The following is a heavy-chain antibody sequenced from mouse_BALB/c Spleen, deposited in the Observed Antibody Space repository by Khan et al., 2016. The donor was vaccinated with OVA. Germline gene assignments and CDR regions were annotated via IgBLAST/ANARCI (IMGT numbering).Heavy chain of an antibody. CDR3: ARGGYSVFAY. Sequence: QVQLQQSVPELVNPGASLKVSCKASGYTFTDYIIGWVKQSTRQGLEWIGDIFPGSGTPYYNAKFKDKATLTADKSSNTAYMQLSSLTSEDSAAYFCARGGYSVFAYWGQGTLVTVSA. CDR1: GYTFTDYI. J-gene: IGHJ3*01. V-gene: IGHV1-77*01. D-gene: IGHD1-1*01. CDR2: IFPGSGTP.